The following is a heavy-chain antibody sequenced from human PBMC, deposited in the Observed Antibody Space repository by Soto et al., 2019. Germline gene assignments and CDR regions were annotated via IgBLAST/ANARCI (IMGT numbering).Heavy chain of an antibody. D-gene: IGHD1-26*01. Sequence: ASVKVSCKASGYSFTGLDINWVRQTTGQGLEWMGWMQPSSGRTGYAQKFQGRVTMTRDTSINTAYMELSSLTSDDMDFYYCARGVTAGVDYWGQGTLVTVYS. CDR2: MQPSSGRT. CDR1: GYSFTGLD. CDR3: ARGVTAGVDY. V-gene: IGHV1-8*01. J-gene: IGHJ4*02.